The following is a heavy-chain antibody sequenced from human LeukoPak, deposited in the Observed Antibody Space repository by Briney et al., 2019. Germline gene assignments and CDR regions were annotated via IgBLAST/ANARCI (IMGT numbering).Heavy chain of an antibody. CDR2: LNNSGGTA. CDR1: GFTFSSYT. D-gene: IGHD5-12*01. CDR3: TSQTYSGSRRFYSDH. V-gene: IGHV3-23*01. Sequence: GYLSFSCSASGFTFSSYTMTWVRPGPGKGLKGGASLNNSGGTASYVESVKGPFTVSRDNSKNTLFLQMDTLRVEDTAIYYRTSQTYSGSRRFYSDHWGQGPLVTVSS. J-gene: IGHJ4*02.